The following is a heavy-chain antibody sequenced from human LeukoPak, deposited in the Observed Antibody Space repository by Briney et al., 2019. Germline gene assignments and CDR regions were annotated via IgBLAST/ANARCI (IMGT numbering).Heavy chain of an antibody. CDR3: ARQGAYYYGSGSYMDV. J-gene: IGHJ6*04. V-gene: IGHV3-7*01. D-gene: IGHD3-10*01. Sequence: PGGSPRLSCAASGFTFSSYAMSWVRQAPGKGLEWVANIKQDGSEKDYVDSVKGRFTISRDNAKNSLYLQMNSLRAEDTAVYYCARQGAYYYGSGSYMDVWGKGTTVTVSS. CDR1: GFTFSSYA. CDR2: IKQDGSEK.